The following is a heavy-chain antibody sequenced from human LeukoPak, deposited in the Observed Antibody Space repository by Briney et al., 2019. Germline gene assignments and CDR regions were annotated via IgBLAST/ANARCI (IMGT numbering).Heavy chain of an antibody. CDR2: INHSGST. CDR3: ARVTALNYYYYYGMDV. Sequence: SQTLSLTCAVSGGSISSGGYSWSWIRQPPGKGLEWIGEINHSGSTNYNPSLKSRVTISVDTSKNQFSLKLSSVTAADTAVYYCARVTALNYYYYYGMDVWGQGTTVTVSS. D-gene: IGHD1-20*01. J-gene: IGHJ6*02. CDR1: GGSISSGGYS. V-gene: IGHV4-30-2*01.